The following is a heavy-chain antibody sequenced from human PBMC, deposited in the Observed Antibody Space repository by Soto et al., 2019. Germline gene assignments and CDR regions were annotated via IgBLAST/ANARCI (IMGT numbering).Heavy chain of an antibody. CDR2: INPSGGST. Sequence: ASVKVSCKASGYTFTSYYMHWVRQAPGQGLEWMGIINPSGGSTSYAQKFQGRVTMTRDTSTSTVYMELSSLRSEDTAVCYCARESRITMVRGYMDVWGQGTTVTVSS. J-gene: IGHJ6*02. CDR3: ARESRITMVRGYMDV. D-gene: IGHD3-10*01. V-gene: IGHV1-46*01. CDR1: GYTFTSYY.